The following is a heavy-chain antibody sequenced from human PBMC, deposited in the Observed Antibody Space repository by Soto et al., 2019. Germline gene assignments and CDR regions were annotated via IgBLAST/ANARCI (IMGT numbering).Heavy chain of an antibody. D-gene: IGHD2-21*01. CDR2: ISINGRST. CDR3: VREFHDERPFDY. J-gene: IGHJ4*02. CDR1: GFTFSYYA. Sequence: PGGSLRLSCSTSGFTFSYYAMHWVRQAPGKGLEYVSGISINGRSTYYADSVKGRFTISRDNSKNTLYFQMSSLRTEDTAVYYCVREFHDERPFDYWGQGTLVTVSS. V-gene: IGHV3-64D*06.